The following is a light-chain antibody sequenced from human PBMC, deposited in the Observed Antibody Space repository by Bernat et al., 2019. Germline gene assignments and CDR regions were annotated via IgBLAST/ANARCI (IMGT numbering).Light chain of an antibody. J-gene: IGKJ5*01. CDR3: QQFDRYPIT. V-gene: IGKV1-9*01. CDR2: AAS. Sequence: DIQLTQSPSFLSASVGDRVTITCRASQGISSRLGWYQQKPGKAPKLLIYAASSLQSGVPSRFSGSVSGTEFTLTISSLQPEDFATYHCQQFDRYPITSGQGTRLEIK. CDR1: QGISSR.